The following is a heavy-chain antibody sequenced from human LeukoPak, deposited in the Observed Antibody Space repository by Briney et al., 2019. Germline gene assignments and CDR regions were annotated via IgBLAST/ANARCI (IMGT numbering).Heavy chain of an antibody. V-gene: IGHV3-30-3*01. Sequence: GGSLRLSCAASGFTFSSCAMHWVRQAPGKGLEWVAVISYDGSNRYYADSVKGRFTISRDNSKNTLYLQMNSLRAEDTAVYYCARGFDPWGQGTLVTVSS. CDR3: ARGFDP. J-gene: IGHJ5*02. CDR1: GFTFSSCA. CDR2: ISYDGSNR.